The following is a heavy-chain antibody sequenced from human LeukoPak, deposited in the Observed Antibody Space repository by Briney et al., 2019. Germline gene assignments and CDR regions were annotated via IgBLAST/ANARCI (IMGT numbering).Heavy chain of an antibody. V-gene: IGHV3-33*06. CDR1: GFTFSSYG. CDR2: IWYDGSNK. Sequence: GGSLRLSCAASGFTFSSYGMHWVRQPPGKGLEWVAVIWYDGSNKDYADSVKGRFTISRDNSNNTLYLHMSSLRAEDTAIYYCAKDPLTAMVTNYFDSWGQGTLVIVSS. D-gene: IGHD5-18*01. J-gene: IGHJ4*02. CDR3: AKDPLTAMVTNYFDS.